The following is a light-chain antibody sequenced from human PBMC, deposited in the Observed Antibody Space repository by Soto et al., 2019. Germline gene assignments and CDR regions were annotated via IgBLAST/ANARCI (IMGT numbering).Light chain of an antibody. Sequence: QSVLTQPPSASGTPGQRVTISCSGSSANIGSNTVNWYQQLPGTAPKLLIYSNNQRPSGVPDRFSGSMSGPSASLAISALQSEDEADFYCAAWDDCLTGYVFGTGTKVTVL. CDR3: AAWDDCLTGYV. CDR1: SANIGSNT. CDR2: SNN. J-gene: IGLJ1*01. V-gene: IGLV1-44*01.